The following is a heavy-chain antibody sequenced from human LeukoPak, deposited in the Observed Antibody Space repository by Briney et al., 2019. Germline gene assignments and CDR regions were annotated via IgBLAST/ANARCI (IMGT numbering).Heavy chain of an antibody. J-gene: IGHJ4*02. Sequence: GGSLRLSCAASGFTFSSYEMNWVRQAPGKGLEWVSYISSSGSTIYYADSVKGRFTISRDNAKNSLYLQMNGLRAEDTAVYYCARGALNSGYDSGATIFDYWGQGTLVTVSS. V-gene: IGHV3-48*03. CDR3: ARGALNSGYDSGATIFDY. CDR2: ISSSGSTI. CDR1: GFTFSSYE. D-gene: IGHD5-12*01.